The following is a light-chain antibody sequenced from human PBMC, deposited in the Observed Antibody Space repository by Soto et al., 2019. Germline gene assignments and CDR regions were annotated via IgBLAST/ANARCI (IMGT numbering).Light chain of an antibody. Sequence: DIQLTQSPSFLSASVGDRVTITCRASQDISSRLAWYQQKPGIAPKLLIYAASTWQSGVPSRFSGSGSGTEFTLTISSLQPEDFATYYCQQLNTYPPVTFGGGTKVEIK. V-gene: IGKV1-9*01. J-gene: IGKJ4*01. CDR3: QQLNTYPPVT. CDR2: AAS. CDR1: QDISSR.